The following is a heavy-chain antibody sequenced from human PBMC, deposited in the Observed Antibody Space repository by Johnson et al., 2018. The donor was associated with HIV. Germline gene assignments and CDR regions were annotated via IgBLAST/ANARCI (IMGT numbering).Heavy chain of an antibody. J-gene: IGHJ3*01. CDR2: ISGGGGST. V-gene: IGHV3-23*04. D-gene: IGHD2-2*02. Sequence: MQLVESGGGVVQPRRSLRLSCAASGFTFRSYAFNWVRQAPGKGLEWVSAISGGGGSTFYGDSVKGRFTVSRDNSKDTLYLQLNSLRAEENALYYCARDLGGPIPLDAFAVWGQGTMVAVSS. CDR3: ARDLGGPIPLDAFAV. CDR1: GFTFRSYA.